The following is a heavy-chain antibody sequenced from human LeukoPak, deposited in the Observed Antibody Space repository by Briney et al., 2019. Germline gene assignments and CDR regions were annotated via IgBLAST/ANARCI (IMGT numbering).Heavy chain of an antibody. CDR3: ASSGELGASYAFDI. J-gene: IGHJ3*02. D-gene: IGHD3-10*01. CDR2: IYHSGST. CDR1: GGSISSGGYS. V-gene: IGHV4-30-2*01. Sequence: PSQTLSLTCAVSGGSISSGGYSWSWIRQPPGKGLEWIGYIYHSGSTYYNPSLKSRVTISVDRSKNQFSLKLSSVTAADTAVYYCASSGELGASYAFDIWGQGTIVTVSS.